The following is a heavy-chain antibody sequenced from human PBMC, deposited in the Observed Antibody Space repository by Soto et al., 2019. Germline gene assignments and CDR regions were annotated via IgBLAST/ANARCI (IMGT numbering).Heavy chain of an antibody. Sequence: QVQVVESGGGLVRPGGALRLSCVASGFPFSDYSMTWFRQAPGKGPEWVAYISSTGAYTNYADSVKGRFTIARDNTMNSVYLQMSSLRDEDTGIYYCARDPSRRSPPDYWGQGTLVTVSS. J-gene: IGHJ4*02. V-gene: IGHV3-11*05. CDR1: GFPFSDYS. CDR2: ISSTGAYT. CDR3: ARDPSRRSPPDY.